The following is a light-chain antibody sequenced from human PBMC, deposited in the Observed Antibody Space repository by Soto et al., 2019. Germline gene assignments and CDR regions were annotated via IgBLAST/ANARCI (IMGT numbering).Light chain of an antibody. Sequence: SYELTQAPSVSVAPGQTARITCGGNNIAIKSVHWYQQKPGQAPVLVVYDDGDRPSGIPERFSGSNSGNTATLTITRFEAGDEADYHGQVWDSSSDHRVVFGGGTKVTVL. V-gene: IGLV3-21*02. J-gene: IGLJ2*01. CDR2: DDG. CDR1: NIAIKS. CDR3: QVWDSSSDHRVV.